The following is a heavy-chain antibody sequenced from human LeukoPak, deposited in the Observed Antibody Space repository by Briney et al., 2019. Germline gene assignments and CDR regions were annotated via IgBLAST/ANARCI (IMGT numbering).Heavy chain of an antibody. D-gene: IGHD3-10*01. Sequence: SETLSLTCAVYGGSFSGYYWSWIRQPPGKGLEWIGEINHSGSTNYNPSLKSRVTISVDTSKNQFSLKLSSVTAADTAVYYCTRTLIRGIIYYYFDYWGQGTLVTVSS. CDR1: GGSFSGYY. CDR2: INHSGST. V-gene: IGHV4-34*01. J-gene: IGHJ4*02. CDR3: TRTLIRGIIYYYFDY.